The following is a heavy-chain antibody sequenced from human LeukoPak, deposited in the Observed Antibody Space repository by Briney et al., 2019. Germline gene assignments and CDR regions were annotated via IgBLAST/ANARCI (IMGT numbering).Heavy chain of an antibody. CDR1: GFTFSSYA. J-gene: IGHJ4*02. CDR2: ISGSGGST. D-gene: IGHD6-19*01. V-gene: IGHV3-23*01. CDR3: ARGGLGSAFDN. Sequence: GGSLRLSCAASGFTFSSYAMSWVRQAPGKGLECVSAISGSGGSTYSADSLKGRFTISRDNSKNTLYLQINSLRADDTAVFYCARGGLGSAFDNWGQGTLVTVSS.